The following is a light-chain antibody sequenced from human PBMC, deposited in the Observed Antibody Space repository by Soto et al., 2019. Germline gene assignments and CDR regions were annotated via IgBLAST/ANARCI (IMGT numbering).Light chain of an antibody. V-gene: IGKV3-20*01. Sequence: ESVLTQAPGTLSLSPGERATLSCRASQSGSSSYLARYQQRAGQAPRLLIYGTSSRATGIPDRFSGSGSGTDFPLTISRLEAEDSEVYYCQQYGKPPQTFGQGTKGEI. CDR2: GTS. J-gene: IGKJ1*01. CDR1: QSGSSSY. CDR3: QQYGKPPQT.